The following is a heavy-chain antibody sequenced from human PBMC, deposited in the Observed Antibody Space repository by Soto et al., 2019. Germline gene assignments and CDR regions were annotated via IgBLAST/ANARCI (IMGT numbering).Heavy chain of an antibody. V-gene: IGHV3-53*01. J-gene: IGHJ5*02. CDR3: SRLALGP. CDR2: IHSDGGT. Sequence: EVHLVESGGGLIQPGGSLRLTCAASGFTVSSNYMSWVRQAPGKGLEWVSVIHSDGGTYYADSVEGRFTISRDNSKSTLFLQMNSLRAEDTAVYYCSRLALGPWGQGTLVTVSS. D-gene: IGHD3-16*01. CDR1: GFTVSSNY.